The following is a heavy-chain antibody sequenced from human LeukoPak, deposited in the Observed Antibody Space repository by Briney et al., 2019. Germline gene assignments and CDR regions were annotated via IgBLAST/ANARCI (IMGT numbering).Heavy chain of an antibody. CDR2: ISGSGGDT. V-gene: IGHV3-23*01. Sequence: GGSLRLSCPASGFTFSDHAMNWVRQTPGKGLEWVSGISGSGGDTYYADSVKGRFTISRDNSQNTVYLQVNSLRAEDTAVYYCAKGDGTVATVGQNEYWGRGTLVTVSS. J-gene: IGHJ4*02. CDR3: AKGDGTVATVGQNEY. CDR1: GFTFSDHA. D-gene: IGHD5-12*01.